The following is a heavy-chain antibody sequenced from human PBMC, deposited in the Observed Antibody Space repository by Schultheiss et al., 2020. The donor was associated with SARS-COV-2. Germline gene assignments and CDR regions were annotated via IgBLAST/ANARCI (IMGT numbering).Heavy chain of an antibody. CDR2: ISYDGSNK. J-gene: IGHJ4*02. V-gene: IGHV3-30*18. D-gene: IGHD5-24*01. Sequence: GGSLRLSCAASGFTFSRYGMHWGRQAPGKGLEWVAVISYDGSNKYYADSVKGRFTISRDNSKNTLYLQMNSLRAEDTAVYYCAKHGYNWRIDYWGQGTLVTVSS. CDR3: AKHGYNWRIDY. CDR1: GFTFSRYG.